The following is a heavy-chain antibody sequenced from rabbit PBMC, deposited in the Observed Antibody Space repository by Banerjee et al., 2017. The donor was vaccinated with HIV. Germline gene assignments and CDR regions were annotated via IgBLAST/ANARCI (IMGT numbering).Heavy chain of an antibody. J-gene: IGHJ4*01. CDR2: IDTGSGST. V-gene: IGHV1S45*01. CDR1: GLDFSSGYW. D-gene: IGHD2-1*01. CDR3: ARGAGHADYGDASL. Sequence: EESGGGLVQPEGSLTLTCKASGLDFSSGYWICWVRQAPGKGLEWIGCIDTGSGSTYYANWAQGRFTISKISSTTVTLQMTSLTAADTATYFCARGAGHADYGDASLWGPGTLVTVS.